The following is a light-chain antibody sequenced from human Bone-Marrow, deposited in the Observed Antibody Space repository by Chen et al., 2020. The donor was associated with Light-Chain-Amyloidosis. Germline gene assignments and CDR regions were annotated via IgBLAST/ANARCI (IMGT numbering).Light chain of an antibody. J-gene: IGLJ1*01. CDR2: GVT. CDR3: SSYTITNTLG. V-gene: IGLV2-14*01. Sequence: QSALTQPASVSGPPGQSITISCTGTSSDVGGDNLVPWYQQHPDKAPKLMIYGVTNRPSWVPARFSGSKSDNTASLTISGLQTEDEADYFCSSYTITNTLGFGSGTRVTVL. CDR1: SSDVGGDNL.